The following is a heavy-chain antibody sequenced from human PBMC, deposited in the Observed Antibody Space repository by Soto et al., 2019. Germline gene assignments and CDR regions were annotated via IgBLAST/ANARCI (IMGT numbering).Heavy chain of an antibody. J-gene: IGHJ4*02. CDR2: IYYTGRT. Sequence: PAETLSITCAVSGGSISPYYWSWIRQPPGKGLEWIAFIYYTGRTNSNPSLKSRVTISVDTSKNHFSMTLNSVTAAYTAVYYCARFISSGLDYWGKGTPFTVSS. CDR1: GGSISPYY. D-gene: IGHD3-22*01. V-gene: IGHV4-59*01. CDR3: ARFISSGLDY.